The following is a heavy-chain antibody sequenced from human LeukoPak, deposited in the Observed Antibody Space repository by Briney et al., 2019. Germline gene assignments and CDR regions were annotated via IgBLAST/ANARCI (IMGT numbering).Heavy chain of an antibody. J-gene: IGHJ3*02. CDR1: GGSISSGGYY. V-gene: IGHV4-31*03. CDR2: IYYSGST. Sequence: SQTLSLTCTVSGGSISSGGYYWSWIRQPPGKGLEWIGYIYYSGSTYYNPSLKSRVTISVDTSKNQFSLKLSSVTAADTAVYYCARVIKDYDILTSYQDAFDIWGQGTMVTVSS. CDR3: ARVIKDYDILTSYQDAFDI. D-gene: IGHD3-9*01.